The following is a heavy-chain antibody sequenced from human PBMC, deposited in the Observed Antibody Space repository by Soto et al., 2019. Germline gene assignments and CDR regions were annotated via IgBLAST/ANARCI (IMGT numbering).Heavy chain of an antibody. V-gene: IGHV4-38-2*02. CDR1: AFSISSGYY. CDR2: ISHTGTT. CDR3: ARERGSSSWEDY. J-gene: IGHJ4*02. Sequence: SETLSLTCAVSAFSISSGYYWGWIRQPRGKGLEWICSISHTGTTYYNPSLKSRVTVSLDTSKNQFSLRLSSVTAADTAVYYCARERGSSSWEDYWGQGTLVTVSS. D-gene: IGHD2-2*01.